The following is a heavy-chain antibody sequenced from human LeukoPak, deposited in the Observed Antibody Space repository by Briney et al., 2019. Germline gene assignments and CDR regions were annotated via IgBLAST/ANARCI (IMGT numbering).Heavy chain of an antibody. J-gene: IGHJ4*02. V-gene: IGHV4-39*01. Sequence: SETLSLTCTVSGGSINRSSFYWGWIRQPPGKGLEWIGSISYIGNTYYNPSHKSRVTISVDTSKNQFSLKLSSVTASDTAVYYCARLNWNEDLDYWGQGTLVTVSS. CDR2: ISYIGNT. D-gene: IGHD1-1*01. CDR3: ARLNWNEDLDY. CDR1: GGSINRSSFY.